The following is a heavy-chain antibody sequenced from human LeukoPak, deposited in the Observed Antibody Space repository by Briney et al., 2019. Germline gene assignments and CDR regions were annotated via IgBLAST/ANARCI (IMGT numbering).Heavy chain of an antibody. V-gene: IGHV1-2*02. CDR3: ARGTVAAGVEFFDF. D-gene: IGHD6-13*01. Sequence: GASVKVSCKASGYTFTGPYVHWVRRAPGQGLEWMGWINPSNGGTDYARKFQGRVTMTRDTSVSTAYMVLNWPRSGDTAVYYCARGTVAAGVEFFDFWGQGTLVTVSS. CDR1: GYTFTGPY. J-gene: IGHJ4*02. CDR2: INPSNGGT.